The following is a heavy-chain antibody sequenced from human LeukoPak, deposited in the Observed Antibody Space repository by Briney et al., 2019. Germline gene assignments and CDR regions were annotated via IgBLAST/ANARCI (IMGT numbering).Heavy chain of an antibody. Sequence: SETLSLTCAVSGGSINSHYWGWIRQPPGKGLQWIGDIYYTGKNNYNPSLKSRVTISLDTSKDHLSLNLTSVLAADTAIYYCVRRDTGWNYFDYWGQGILVTVSS. J-gene: IGHJ4*02. CDR1: GGSINSHY. V-gene: IGHV4-59*08. D-gene: IGHD6-19*01. CDR3: VRRDTGWNYFDY. CDR2: IYYTGKN.